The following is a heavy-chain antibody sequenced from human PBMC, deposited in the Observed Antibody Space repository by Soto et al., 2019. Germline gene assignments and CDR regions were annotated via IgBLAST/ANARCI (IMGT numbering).Heavy chain of an antibody. D-gene: IGHD6-19*01. CDR2: IYSGGGT. Sequence: GGALRLSCAASGFTVGRNYMSWVRQAPGKGLEWVSVIYSGGGTYYADSVKGRFTISRDNSKDTLYLQMNSLRAEDTAVYYCARDSSSGWYHDSWGQGTLVTVS. V-gene: IGHV3-53*01. CDR3: ARDSSSGWYHDS. CDR1: GFTVGRNY. J-gene: IGHJ4*02.